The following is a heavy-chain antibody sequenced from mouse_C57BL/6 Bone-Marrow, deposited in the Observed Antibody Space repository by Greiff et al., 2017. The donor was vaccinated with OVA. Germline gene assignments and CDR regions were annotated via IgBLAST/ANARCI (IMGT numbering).Heavy chain of an antibody. D-gene: IGHD1-1*01. CDR1: GYTFTDYY. Sequence: VQLQQSGPELVKPGASVKISCKASGYTFTDYYMNWVKQSHGKSLEWIGDINPNNGGTSYNQKFKGKATLTVDKSSSTAYMELRSLTSEDSAVYYCVYYGSPYWYFDVWGTGTTVTVSS. CDR3: VYYGSPYWYFDV. V-gene: IGHV1-26*01. J-gene: IGHJ1*03. CDR2: INPNNGGT.